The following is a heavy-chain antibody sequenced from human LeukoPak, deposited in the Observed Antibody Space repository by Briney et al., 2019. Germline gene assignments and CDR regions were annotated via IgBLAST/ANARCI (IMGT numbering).Heavy chain of an antibody. CDR2: ISRSSSTI. Sequence: GGSLRLSCAASGFTFSTYSINWGRQAPGKGLEWVSYISRSSSTIYYADSVKGRFTISRDNAKNSLYLQMNSLRAEDTAVYYCASQYDSSGYYYNYWGQGTLVTVSS. CDR3: ASQYDSSGYYYNY. J-gene: IGHJ4*02. D-gene: IGHD3-22*01. CDR1: GFTFSTYS. V-gene: IGHV3-48*01.